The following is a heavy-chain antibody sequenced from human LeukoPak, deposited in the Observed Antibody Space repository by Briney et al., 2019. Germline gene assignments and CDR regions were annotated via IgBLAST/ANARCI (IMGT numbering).Heavy chain of an antibody. CDR3: ARLYIGGYSRSTNYNWFDT. D-gene: IGHD6-13*01. V-gene: IGHV4-34*01. CDR2: INRSGST. J-gene: IGHJ5*02. CDR1: GGSFSGYY. Sequence: ETLSLTCSVYGGSFSGYYWSWIRQPPGKGLEWSGEINRSGSTNYNPSIKSRATISVDTSKSQFSLTLTSVTAADTAVYYCARLYIGGYSRSTNYNWFDTWGQGTLVTVSS.